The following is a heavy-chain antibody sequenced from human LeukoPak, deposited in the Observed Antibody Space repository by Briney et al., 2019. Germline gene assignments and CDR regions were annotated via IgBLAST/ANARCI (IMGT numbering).Heavy chain of an antibody. J-gene: IGHJ4*02. CDR2: ISSSGSTI. D-gene: IGHD4-11*01. CDR1: GFTFSSYE. CDR3: ARVRPTVTALDY. Sequence: GGSLRLSCAASGFTFSSYEMNWVRQAPGKGLEWVSHISSSGSTIYYADSVKGRFTVSRDNAKNSLYLQMNSLRAEDTAIYYCARVRPTVTALDYWGQGTLVTVSS. V-gene: IGHV3-48*03.